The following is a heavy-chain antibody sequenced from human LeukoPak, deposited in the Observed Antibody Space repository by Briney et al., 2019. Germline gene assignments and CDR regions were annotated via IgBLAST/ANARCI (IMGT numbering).Heavy chain of an antibody. Sequence: PSETLSLTCTVSGGSISSYYWSWIRQPPGKGLEWIGYIYYSGSTNYNPSLKSRVTISVDTSKNQFSLKLSSVTAADTAVYYCAGSLWSGYYTKPDAFDIWGQGTMVTVSS. V-gene: IGHV4-59*01. J-gene: IGHJ3*02. CDR3: AGSLWSGYYTKPDAFDI. CDR2: IYYSGST. CDR1: GGSISSYY. D-gene: IGHD3-3*01.